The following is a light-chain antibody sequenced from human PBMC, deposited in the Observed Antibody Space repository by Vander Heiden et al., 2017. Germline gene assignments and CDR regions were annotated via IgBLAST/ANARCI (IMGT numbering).Light chain of an antibody. Sequence: SALTQPASVSGSPGPSITISCTGTSSDVGSYNLVSWYQQHPGKAPKLMIYEVSKRPSGVSNRFSGSKSGNTASLTSSGLQAEDEADYYCCSYAGSSTVVFGGGTKLTVL. CDR3: CSYAGSSTVV. J-gene: IGLJ2*01. CDR1: SSDVGSYNL. V-gene: IGLV2-23*02. CDR2: EVS.